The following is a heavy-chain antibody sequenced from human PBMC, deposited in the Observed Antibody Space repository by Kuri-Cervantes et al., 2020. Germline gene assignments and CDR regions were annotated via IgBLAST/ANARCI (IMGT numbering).Heavy chain of an antibody. J-gene: IGHJ6*03. D-gene: IGHD6-19*01. Sequence: GGSLRLSCAASRFTFTIYSMNWVRQAPGKGLEWVSSISSSSSYIYYADSVKGRFTISRDNAKNSLYLQMNSLRADDTAVYYCARDPIAVAGTDYMDVWGKGTTVTVSS. CDR3: ARDPIAVAGTDYMDV. V-gene: IGHV3-21*01. CDR1: RFTFTIYS. CDR2: ISSSSSYI.